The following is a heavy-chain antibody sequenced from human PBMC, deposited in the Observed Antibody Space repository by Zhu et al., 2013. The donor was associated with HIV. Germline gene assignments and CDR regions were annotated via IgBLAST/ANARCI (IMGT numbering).Heavy chain of an antibody. CDR3: ASPGTYSSGWYYFDY. Sequence: QMQLVQSGPEVKKPGTSVKVSCKASGFTFTSSAVQWVRQARGQRLEWIGWIVVGSGNTNYAQKFQERVTITRDMSTSTAYMELSRLRSDDTAVYYCASPGTYSSGWYYFDYWGRGNPRSPSPQ. CDR2: IVVGSGNT. J-gene: IGHJ4*02. CDR1: GFTFTSSA. V-gene: IGHV1-58*01. D-gene: IGHD6-19*01.